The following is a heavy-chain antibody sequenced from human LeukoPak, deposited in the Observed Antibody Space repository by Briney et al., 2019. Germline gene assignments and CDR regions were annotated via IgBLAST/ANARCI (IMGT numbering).Heavy chain of an antibody. CDR1: GGSFSGYY. V-gene: IGHV4-31*11. J-gene: IGHJ4*02. CDR2: IYYSGST. CDR3: ARGPDY. Sequence: SETLSLTCAVYGGSFSGYYWSWIRQHPGKGLEWIGYIYYSGSTYYNPSLKSRVTISVDTSKNQFSLKLSSVTAADTAVYYCARGPDYWGQGTLVTVSS.